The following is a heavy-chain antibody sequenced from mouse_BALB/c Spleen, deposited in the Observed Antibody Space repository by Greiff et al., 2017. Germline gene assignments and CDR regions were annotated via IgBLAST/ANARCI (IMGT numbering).Heavy chain of an antibody. CDR2: IYPGDGDT. V-gene: IGHV1-80*01. D-gene: IGHD2-10*02. CDR3: ARREYGNYWFAY. CDR1: GYAFSSYW. J-gene: IGHJ3*01. Sequence: QVQLQQSGAELVRPGSSVKISCKASGYAFSSYWMNWVKQRPGQGLEWIGQIYPGDGDTNYNGKFKGKATLTADKSSSTAYMQLSSLTSEDSAVYYCARREYGNYWFAYWGQGTLVTVSA.